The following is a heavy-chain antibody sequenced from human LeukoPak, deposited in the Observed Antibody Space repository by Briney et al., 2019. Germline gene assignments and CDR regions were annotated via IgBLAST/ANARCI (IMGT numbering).Heavy chain of an antibody. CDR3: ARDQGSLTRSWYTGY. Sequence: ASVKVSCKASGYTFTGYHIHWVRQAPGQGLEWMGRINPYSGDTNFAQKFQGRVTMTRDTSITTAYMEPSSLTPDDTAVYFCARDQGSLTRSWYTGYWGQGTQVTVSS. V-gene: IGHV1-2*06. CDR1: GYTFTGYH. CDR2: INPYSGDT. D-gene: IGHD6-13*01. J-gene: IGHJ4*02.